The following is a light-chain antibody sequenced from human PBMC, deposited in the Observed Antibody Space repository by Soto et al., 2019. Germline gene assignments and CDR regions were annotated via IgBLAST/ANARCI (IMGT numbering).Light chain of an antibody. CDR1: SGHSNYA. J-gene: IGLJ1*01. Sequence: QPVLTQSPSASASLGASVKLTCTLTSGHSNYAIAWHQQRPEKGPRFLMKVNSDGSHDKGDEIPDRFSGSSSGAERYLTISSLHSEDEADYYCRTWGTGRLYVFGTGTKVTVL. CDR2: VNSDGSH. V-gene: IGLV4-69*01. CDR3: RTWGTGRLYV.